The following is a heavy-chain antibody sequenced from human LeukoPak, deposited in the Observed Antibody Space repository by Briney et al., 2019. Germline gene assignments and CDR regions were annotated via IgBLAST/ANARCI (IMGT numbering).Heavy chain of an antibody. J-gene: IGHJ4*02. CDR3: ARAFSSAYYYFDY. CDR2: INAGNGNT. D-gene: IGHD3-16*01. Sequence: GASVKVSCKASGYTFTSYAMHWVRQAPGQRLEWVGWINAGNGNTKYSQKFQGRVTITRDTSASTAYMELSSLRSEDTAVYYCARAFSSAYYYFDYWGQGTLVTVSS. V-gene: IGHV1-3*01. CDR1: GYTFTSYA.